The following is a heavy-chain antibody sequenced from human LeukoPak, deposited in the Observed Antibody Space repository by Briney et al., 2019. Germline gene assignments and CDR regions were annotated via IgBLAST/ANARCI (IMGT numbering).Heavy chain of an antibody. D-gene: IGHD3-10*01. V-gene: IGHV3-11*01. CDR1: GFTFSDYY. Sequence: GGSLRLSCAASGFTFSDYYMSWIRQAPGKGLEWVSYISSSGSTIYYADSVKGRFTISRDNAKNSLYLQMNSLRAEDTAVYYCARRITMVRGSLGALDYWGQGTLVTVSS. CDR2: ISSSGSTI. J-gene: IGHJ4*02. CDR3: ARRITMVRGSLGALDY.